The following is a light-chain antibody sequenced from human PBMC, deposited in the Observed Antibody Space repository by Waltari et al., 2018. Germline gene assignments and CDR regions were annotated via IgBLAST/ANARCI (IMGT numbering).Light chain of an antibody. Sequence: CRASQTINNNFLVWYQQKPGQAPRLIIHGASSRATGFPDRFSGSGSGTDLTLTISNLEPEDFAVYYCQQYDGSVLTFGGGTKVEI. CDR1: QTINNNF. J-gene: IGKJ4*01. V-gene: IGKV3-20*01. CDR3: QQYDGSVLT. CDR2: GAS.